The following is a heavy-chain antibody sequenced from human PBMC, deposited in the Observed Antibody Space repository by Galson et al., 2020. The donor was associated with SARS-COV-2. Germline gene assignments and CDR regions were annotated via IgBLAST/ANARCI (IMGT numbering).Heavy chain of an antibody. CDR1: GLTFSNYG. CDR2: ISDRGGAT. CDR3: AKGVSGKHQERHYDY. Sequence: GGSLRLSCAVSGLTFSNYGMSWVRQAPGKGLEWVSAISDRGGATYYAASVKGRFTISRDNSENMLYLQLNSLRAEDTALYYCAKGVSGKHQERHYDYWGQGTLVTVSS. D-gene: IGHD6-19*01. J-gene: IGHJ4*02. V-gene: IGHV3-23*01.